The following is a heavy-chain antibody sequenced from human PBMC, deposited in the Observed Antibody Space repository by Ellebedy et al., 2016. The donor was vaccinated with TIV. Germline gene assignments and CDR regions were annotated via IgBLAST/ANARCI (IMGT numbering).Heavy chain of an antibody. CDR1: DGSIRPYY. CDR2: AYHSGST. Sequence: SETLSLTCAVSDGSIRPYYWTWIRQPPGRGLEWIGYAYHSGSTDYNPSLESRVTISVDTSKNQISLRLTSVTAADTAVYYCARVGTELVTVEEYYYYMDVWGKGTTVTVSS. CDR3: ARVGTELVTVEEYYYYMDV. V-gene: IGHV4-59*01. D-gene: IGHD2/OR15-2a*01. J-gene: IGHJ6*03.